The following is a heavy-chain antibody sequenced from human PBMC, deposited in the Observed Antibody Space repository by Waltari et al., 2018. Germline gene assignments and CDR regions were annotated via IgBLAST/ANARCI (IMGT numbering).Heavy chain of an antibody. Sequence: QVQLQQWGAGLLKPSETLSLTCAVFSGSFSGYYWCWLRQPPGKGLEWIGEINHSGSTNYNPSLKSRVTISVDTSKNQFSLKLSSVTAADTAVYYCARGSGGSSSRDYYYMDVWGKGTTVTISS. CDR1: SGSFSGYY. CDR2: INHSGST. V-gene: IGHV4-34*01. J-gene: IGHJ6*03. CDR3: ARGSGGSSSRDYYYMDV. D-gene: IGHD6-13*01.